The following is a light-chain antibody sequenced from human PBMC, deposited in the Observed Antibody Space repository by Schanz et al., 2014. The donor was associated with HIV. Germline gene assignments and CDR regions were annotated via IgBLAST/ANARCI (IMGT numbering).Light chain of an antibody. CDR3: QQYNNWPPWT. CDR1: QRVSSN. Sequence: EIVMTQSPATLSVSPGERATLSCRASQRVSSNLAWAQQDPGQAPRLLIYGASSRATGIPDRFSGSGSGTDFTLTISSLQSEDFAVYYCQQYNNWPPWTFGQGTKVEIK. V-gene: IGKV3D-15*01. CDR2: GAS. J-gene: IGKJ1*01.